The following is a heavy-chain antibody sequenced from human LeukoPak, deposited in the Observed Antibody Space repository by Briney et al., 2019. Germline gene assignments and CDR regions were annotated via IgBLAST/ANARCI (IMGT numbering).Heavy chain of an antibody. CDR1: GYTLTELS. Sequence: ASVKVSFKVSGYTLTELSMHWVRQAPGKGLEWMGGFDPEDGETIYAQRFRGRVTMTEDTSTDTAYMELSSLGSEDTALYYSATDIEYDGSGTYYKRWWGQGTLVTVSS. CDR3: ATDIEYDGSGTYYKRW. D-gene: IGHD3-10*01. V-gene: IGHV1-24*01. CDR2: FDPEDGET. J-gene: IGHJ4*02.